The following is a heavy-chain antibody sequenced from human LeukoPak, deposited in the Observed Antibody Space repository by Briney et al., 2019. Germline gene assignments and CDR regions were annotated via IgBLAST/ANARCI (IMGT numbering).Heavy chain of an antibody. CDR1: GYTFSNYG. J-gene: IGHJ4*02. D-gene: IGHD2-15*01. Sequence: ASVKVSCKASGYTFSNYGISWVRQAPGQGLEWMGWINPNSGGTNYAQKFQGRVTMTRDTSISTAYMELSRLRSDDTAVYYCARDRYCSGGSCPFDYWGQGTLVTVSS. CDR3: ARDRYCSGGSCPFDY. CDR2: INPNSGGT. V-gene: IGHV1-2*02.